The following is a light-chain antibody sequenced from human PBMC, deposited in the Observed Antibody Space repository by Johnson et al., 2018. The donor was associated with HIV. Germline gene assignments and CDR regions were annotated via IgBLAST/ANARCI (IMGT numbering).Light chain of an antibody. J-gene: IGLJ1*01. CDR3: GTWDSSLSDYV. V-gene: IGLV1-51*01. Sequence: QPVLTQPPSVSAAPGQKVTISCSGSSSNIGNNYVSWYQQLPGTAPKLLIYDNNKRPSGIPDRFSGSKSGTSATLGITGLQTGDEADYYCGTWDSSLSDYVFVTGTKVTVL. CDR2: DNN. CDR1: SSNIGNNY.